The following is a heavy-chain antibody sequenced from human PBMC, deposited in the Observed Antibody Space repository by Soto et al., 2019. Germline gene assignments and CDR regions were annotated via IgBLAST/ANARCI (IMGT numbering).Heavy chain of an antibody. CDR3: AREGGAAAGTPNWFDP. V-gene: IGHV3-21*01. J-gene: IGHJ5*02. D-gene: IGHD6-13*01. Sequence: GGSLRLSCAASGFTFSLYSMNWVRQAPGKGLEWVSSISSSSSYIYYADSVKGRFTISRDNAKNSLYLQMNSLRAEDTAVYYCAREGGAAAGTPNWFDPWGQGTLVTVSS. CDR2: ISSSSSYI. CDR1: GFTFSLYS.